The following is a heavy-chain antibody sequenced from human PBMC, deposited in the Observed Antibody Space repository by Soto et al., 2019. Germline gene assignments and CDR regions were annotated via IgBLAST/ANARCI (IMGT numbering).Heavy chain of an antibody. CDR3: TTDY. CDR2: IKSVTDGGTT. CDR1: GFTFSNAW. Sequence: GGSLRLSCAASGFTFSNAWMSWVRQAPGEGLEWVGRIKSVTDGGTTDYAAPVKGRFTISRDDSKNTLYLQMNGLKTEDTAMYYCTTDYWGQGTQVTVSS. J-gene: IGHJ4*02. V-gene: IGHV3-15*01.